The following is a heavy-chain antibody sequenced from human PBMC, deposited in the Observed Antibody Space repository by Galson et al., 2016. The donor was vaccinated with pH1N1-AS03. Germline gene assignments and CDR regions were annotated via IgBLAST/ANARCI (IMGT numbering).Heavy chain of an antibody. CDR3: ATPPIAAAGIPGAY. CDR2: ISWNGGSV. CDR1: GFTFDDYA. D-gene: IGHD6-13*01. V-gene: IGHV3-9*01. Sequence: SLRLSCAASGFTFDDYAMHWVRQAPGKGLEWVSGISWNGGSVAYADSVKGRFTISRDNSKNTLYLQMDSVRADDTAVYYCATPPIAAAGIPGAYWGQGTLVTVSS. J-gene: IGHJ4*02.